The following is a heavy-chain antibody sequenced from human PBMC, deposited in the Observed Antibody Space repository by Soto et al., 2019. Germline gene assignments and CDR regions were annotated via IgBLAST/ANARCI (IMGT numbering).Heavy chain of an antibody. CDR2: IYHSGST. Sequence: PSETLSLTCAVSGGSISSSNWWGWVRQPPGKGLEWIGEIYHSGSTNYNPSLKSRVTISVDKSKNQFSLKLSSVTAADTAVYYCARVAYYDSSGYYPDYWGQGTLVTVSS. D-gene: IGHD3-22*01. CDR3: ARVAYYDSSGYYPDY. J-gene: IGHJ4*02. CDR1: GGSISSSNW. V-gene: IGHV4-4*02.